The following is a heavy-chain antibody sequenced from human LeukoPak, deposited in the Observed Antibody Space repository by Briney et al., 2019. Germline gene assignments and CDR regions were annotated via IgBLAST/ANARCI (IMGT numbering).Heavy chain of an antibody. CDR3: ARALGLMIVVHLDY. CDR1: GFTFSSYS. V-gene: IGHV3-48*02. J-gene: IGHJ4*02. CDR2: ISSSSSTI. D-gene: IGHD3-22*01. Sequence: GGSLRLSCAASGFTFSSYSMNWVRRAPGKGLEWVSYISSSSSTIYYADSVKGRFTISRDNAKNSLYLQMNSLRDGDTAVYYCARALGLMIVVHLDYWGQGTLVTVSS.